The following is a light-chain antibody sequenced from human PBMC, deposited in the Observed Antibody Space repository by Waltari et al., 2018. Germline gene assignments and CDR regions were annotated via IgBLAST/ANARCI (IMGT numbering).Light chain of an antibody. CDR1: STDVGAYNF. Sequence: QSALTQPASVSGSPGQSITISCTGSSTDVGAYNFVSWYQQHPGKVPKLILYDVGNRPSGFSPRFSASKSGNTASLTISGLQEEDEGEYYCSSYTTSTTLLFGTGTRLTVL. J-gene: IGLJ1*01. V-gene: IGLV2-14*01. CDR3: SSYTTSTTLL. CDR2: DVG.